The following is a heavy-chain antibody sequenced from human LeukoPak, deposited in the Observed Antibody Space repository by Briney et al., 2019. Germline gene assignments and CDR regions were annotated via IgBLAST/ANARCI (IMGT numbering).Heavy chain of an antibody. Sequence: SETLSLTCTVSGGSISSGDYYWSWIRQHPGKGLEWIGYIYYSGSTYYNPYLKSRVTLSVDTSKNQFSLKLSSVTAADTAVYYCASSDYGSGSYYSDLYFDYWGQGTLVTVSS. D-gene: IGHD3-10*01. CDR2: IYYSGST. CDR3: ASSDYGSGSYYSDLYFDY. V-gene: IGHV4-31*03. J-gene: IGHJ4*02. CDR1: GGSISSGDYY.